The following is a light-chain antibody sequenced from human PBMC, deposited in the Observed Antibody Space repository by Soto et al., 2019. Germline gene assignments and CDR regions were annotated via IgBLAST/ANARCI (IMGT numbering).Light chain of an antibody. J-gene: IGKJ1*01. V-gene: IGKV1-27*01. CDR1: QGISNY. CDR2: AAS. Sequence: DIQMTQSPSSLSASVGDRVTITCRASQGISNYLAWYQQKPGKVPKLLIYAASTLPSGVPSRFSGSGSGTDFTLTISSLQHEDVATYCCQKYNSAPWTFGQGTKVEIK. CDR3: QKYNSAPWT.